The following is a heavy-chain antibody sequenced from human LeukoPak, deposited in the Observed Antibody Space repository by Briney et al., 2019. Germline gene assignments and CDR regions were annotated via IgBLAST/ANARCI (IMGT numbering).Heavy chain of an antibody. CDR1: GFTVSSNY. Sequence: GGSLRLSCAASGFTVSSNYMSWVRQAPGKGLEWVSVIYSGGSTYYADSVKGRFTISRDNSKNTLYLQMNSLRVEDTAVYYCAKDFGIYDTTTDYWGQGTLVTVSS. V-gene: IGHV3-53*05. CDR3: AKDFGIYDTTTDY. D-gene: IGHD2/OR15-2a*01. CDR2: IYSGGST. J-gene: IGHJ4*02.